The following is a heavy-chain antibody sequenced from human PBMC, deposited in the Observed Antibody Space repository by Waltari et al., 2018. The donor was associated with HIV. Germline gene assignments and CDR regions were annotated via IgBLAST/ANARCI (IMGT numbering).Heavy chain of an antibody. V-gene: IGHV3-30*03. CDR2: RSYDETNE. D-gene: IGHD3-10*01. Sequence: QVQLVESGGGVAQPGRSLRLSCAASGFSYRNYAMHWVRQAPGKGLGLLTLRSYDETNEYYTDSVMGRFTIARDNSKNMLYLQMNNLRPEDTAIYYCVVSSFDYWGQGTLVTVSS. CDR3: VVSSFDY. J-gene: IGHJ4*02. CDR1: GFSYRNYA.